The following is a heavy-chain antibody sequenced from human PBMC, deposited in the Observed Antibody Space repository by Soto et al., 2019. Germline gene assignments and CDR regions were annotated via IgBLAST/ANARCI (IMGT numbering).Heavy chain of an antibody. V-gene: IGHV3-23*01. D-gene: IGHD1-26*01. J-gene: IGHJ6*02. CDR1: VFTFSTYA. Sequence: GGPLRLSGAASVFTFSTYALSWVRQAPGKGLEWVAAIWGVGVNTYYADSVKGRFTISRDNSKNTLYLQMNSLGVDDTAVYYCAKGEADYHYYSMDVWGQGTTVTVSS. CDR2: IWGVGVNT. CDR3: AKGEADYHYYSMDV.